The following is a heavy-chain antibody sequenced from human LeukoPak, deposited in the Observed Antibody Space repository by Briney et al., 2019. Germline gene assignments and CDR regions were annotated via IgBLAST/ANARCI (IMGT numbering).Heavy chain of an antibody. J-gene: IGHJ5*02. CDR1: GDSISSFF. V-gene: IGHV4-4*07. Sequence: SETLSLTCTVFGDSISSFFWTWIRQPAGKGLEWIGRIYTSETTNYNPSLKSRVTMSVDTPKNEIYLRLSSVTAADTAVYYCARGGQWFDPWGQGTLVTVSS. CDR3: ARGGQWFDP. CDR2: IYTSETT.